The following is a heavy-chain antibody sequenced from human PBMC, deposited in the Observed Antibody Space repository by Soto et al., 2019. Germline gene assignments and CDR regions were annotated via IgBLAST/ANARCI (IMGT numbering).Heavy chain of an antibody. CDR3: TTDRYYDSSGYYYYFDY. D-gene: IGHD3-22*01. V-gene: IGHV3-15*01. CDR2: IKSKTDGGTT. CDR1: GFTFSNAW. J-gene: IGHJ4*02. Sequence: KQSQTLSLTCAASGFTFSNAWMSWVRQAPGKGLEWVGRIKSKTDGGTTDYAAPVKGRFTISRDDSKNTLYLQMNSLKTEDTAVYYCTTDRYYDSSGYYYYFDYWGQGTLVTVSS.